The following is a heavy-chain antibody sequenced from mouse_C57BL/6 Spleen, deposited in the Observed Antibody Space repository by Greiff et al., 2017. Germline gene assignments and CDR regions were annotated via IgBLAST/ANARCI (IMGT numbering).Heavy chain of an antibody. V-gene: IGHV1-9*01. J-gene: IGHJ2*01. CDR3: AREGKTGTGFDY. Sequence: QVQLQQSGAELMKPGASVKLSCKATGYTFTGYWIEWVKQRPGHGLEWIGEILPGSGSTNYTEKFKGKATFTADTSSNTAYMQLSSLTTEDSAIYYGAREGKTGTGFDYWGQGTTLTVSS. D-gene: IGHD4-1*01. CDR1: GYTFTGYW. CDR2: ILPGSGST.